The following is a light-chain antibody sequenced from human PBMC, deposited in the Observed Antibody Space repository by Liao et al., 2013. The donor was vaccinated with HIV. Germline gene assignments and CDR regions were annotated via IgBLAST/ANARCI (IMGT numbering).Light chain of an antibody. CDR2: YDS. CDR3: QVWTDSNDLFFV. Sequence: SYELTQPPSVSVAPGKTARITCEAHSFGNENVHWYQQKPGQAPVLVIYYDSDRPSGIPERISGSNSGNTATLTISRVEAGDEADYHCQVWTDSNDLFFVFGTGTKLTVL. J-gene: IGLJ1*01. V-gene: IGLV3-21*01. CDR1: SFGNEN.